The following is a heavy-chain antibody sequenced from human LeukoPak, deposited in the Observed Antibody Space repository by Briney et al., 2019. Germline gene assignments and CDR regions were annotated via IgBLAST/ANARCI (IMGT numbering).Heavy chain of an antibody. CDR2: ISSSGSTI. CDR1: GFTFSSYE. Sequence: PGGSLRLSCAASGFTFSSYEMNWVRQAPGKGLEWVSYISSSGSTIYYADSVKGRFTISRDNSKNTLYLQMNSLRAEDTAVYYCARDGDSSGYYYSIPTFFDYWGQGTLVTVSS. CDR3: ARDGDSSGYYYSIPTFFDY. J-gene: IGHJ4*02. V-gene: IGHV3-48*03. D-gene: IGHD3-22*01.